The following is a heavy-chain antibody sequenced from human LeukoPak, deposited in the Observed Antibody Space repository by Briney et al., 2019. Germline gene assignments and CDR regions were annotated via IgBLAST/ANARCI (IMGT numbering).Heavy chain of an antibody. Sequence: TGGSLRLSCAASGFTVSSNYMSWVRQAPGKGLEWVSVIYSGGSTYYADSVKDRFTISRDNSKNTLYLQMNSLRAEDTAVYYCASATVYDSSGYYYFDYWGQGTLVTVSS. V-gene: IGHV3-53*01. D-gene: IGHD3-22*01. CDR3: ASATVYDSSGYYYFDY. J-gene: IGHJ4*02. CDR2: IYSGGST. CDR1: GFTVSSNY.